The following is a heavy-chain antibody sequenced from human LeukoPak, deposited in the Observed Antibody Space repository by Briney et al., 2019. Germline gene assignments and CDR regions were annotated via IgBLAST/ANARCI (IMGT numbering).Heavy chain of an antibody. D-gene: IGHD3-10*01. CDR2: IYYSGST. CDR3: ARPRFGKNPNDAFDI. J-gene: IGHJ3*02. V-gene: IGHV4-59*08. CDR1: GGSISSYY. Sequence: SETLSLTCTVSGGSISSYYWSWIRQPPGKRLEWIGYIYYSGSTNYNPSLKSRVTISVDTSKNQFSLKLSSVTAADTAVYYCARPRFGKNPNDAFDIWGQGTMVTVSS.